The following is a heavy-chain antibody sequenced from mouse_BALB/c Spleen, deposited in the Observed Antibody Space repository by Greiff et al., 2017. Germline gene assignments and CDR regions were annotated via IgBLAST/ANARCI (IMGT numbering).Heavy chain of an antibody. V-gene: IGHV5-6*01. CDR3: AREGRLDY. CDR1: GFTFSSYG. Sequence: DVLLVESGGDLVKPGGSLKLSCAASGFTFSSYGMSWVRQTPDKRLEWVATISSGGSYTYYPDSVKGRFTISRDNAKNTLYLQMSSLKSEDTAMYYCAREGRLDYWGQGTTLTVSS. CDR2: ISSGGSYT. J-gene: IGHJ2*01.